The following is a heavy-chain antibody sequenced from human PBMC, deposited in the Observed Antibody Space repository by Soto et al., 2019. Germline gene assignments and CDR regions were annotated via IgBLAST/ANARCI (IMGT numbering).Heavy chain of an antibody. CDR2: IYYHGNT. D-gene: IGHD6-19*01. CDR1: GGSITSRTYS. CDR3: ARHDGFSSGWIFDY. J-gene: IGHJ4*01. V-gene: IGHV4-39*01. Sequence: PSETLSLTCTVSGGSITSRTYSWGWIRQPPGKTLEWIGTIYYHGNTYSNPSLKSRVTISVGTSNNQLSLKLRSVTAADTAVYYCARHDGFSSGWIFDYWGHGTLVTVSS.